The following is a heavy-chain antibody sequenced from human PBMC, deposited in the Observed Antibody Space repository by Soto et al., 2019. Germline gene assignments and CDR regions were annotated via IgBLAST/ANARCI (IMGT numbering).Heavy chain of an antibody. CDR3: ARENERQSGMAY. CDR1: GGTFSSYA. J-gene: IGHJ4*02. D-gene: IGHD3-10*01. CDR2: IIPIFGTA. Sequence: QVQLVQSGAEVKKPGSSVKVSCKASGGTFSSYAISWVRQAPGQGLEWMGGIIPIFGTANYAQKFQGRVTITADKSTSTADMELSRLRSEDTAVYCCARENERQSGMAYWGQGTLVTVSS. V-gene: IGHV1-69*06.